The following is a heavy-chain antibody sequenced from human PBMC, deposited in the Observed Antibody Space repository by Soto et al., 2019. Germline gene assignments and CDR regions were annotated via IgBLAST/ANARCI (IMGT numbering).Heavy chain of an antibody. CDR2: IIRTLGIA. CDR1: GGTFSSYT. CDR3: ARDPYSSSWYWCDP. D-gene: IGHD6-13*01. Sequence: QVQLVQSGAEVKKPGSSVKVSCKAPGGTFSSYTISWVRQAPGQGREWMGRIIRTLGIANYAQKFRGRVTITADKSTSTAYLELRSLRPEVTVVYYCARDPYSSSWYWCDPWGQGTLVTFIS. J-gene: IGHJ5*02. V-gene: IGHV1-69*08.